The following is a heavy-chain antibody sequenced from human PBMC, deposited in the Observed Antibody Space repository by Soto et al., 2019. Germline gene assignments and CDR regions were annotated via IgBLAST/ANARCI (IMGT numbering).Heavy chain of an antibody. CDR3: AHLHWSFDY. CDR1: RFPLSPSGGG. J-gene: IGHJ4*02. Sequence: SGPTLVNPTQPLTLTCTFSRFPLSPSGGGVGWIRQPPGKALEWLALIYWDDDKRYSPSLKSRLTITKDTSKNQVVLTMTNMDPVDTATYYCAHLHWSFDYWGQGTLVTVSS. V-gene: IGHV2-5*02. D-gene: IGHD2-8*02. CDR2: IYWDDDK.